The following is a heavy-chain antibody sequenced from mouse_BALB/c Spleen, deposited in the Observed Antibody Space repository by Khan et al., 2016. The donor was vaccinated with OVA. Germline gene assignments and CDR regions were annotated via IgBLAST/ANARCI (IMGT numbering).Heavy chain of an antibody. CDR1: GYSITSDYA. Sequence: EVQLQESGPGLVKPSQSLSLTCTVTGYSITSDYAWNWIRQFPGNKLDWLGYISYSGNTKYNPSLKSRISVTRDTSKNQFFLQLNSVTTEDTATYYCARVHGGDFDYWGQGTTLTVSS. CDR2: ISYSGNT. V-gene: IGHV3-2*02. CDR3: ARVHGGDFDY. J-gene: IGHJ2*01.